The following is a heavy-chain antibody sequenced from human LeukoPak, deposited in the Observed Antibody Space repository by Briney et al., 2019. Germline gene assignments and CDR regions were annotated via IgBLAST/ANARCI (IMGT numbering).Heavy chain of an antibody. CDR1: GFTFSSYN. CDR2: ISSTSSAI. J-gene: IGHJ4*02. V-gene: IGHV3-48*04. CDR3: AREGSDGDYLDY. D-gene: IGHD4-17*01. Sequence: PGGSLRLSCAASGFTFSSYNMNWVRQAPGKGLEWVSYISSTSSAIYYADSVMGRSTISRDNTKNSLYLQMNSLRADDTAVYYCAREGSDGDYLDYWGQGTLVTVSS.